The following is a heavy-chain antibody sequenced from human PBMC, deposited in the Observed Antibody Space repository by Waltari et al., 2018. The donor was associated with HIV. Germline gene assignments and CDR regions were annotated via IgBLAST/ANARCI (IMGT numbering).Heavy chain of an antibody. CDR2: ITVSGGST. D-gene: IGHD7-27*01. CDR1: GLTFSSSS. Sequence: EVQLLESGGGLVQPGGSLRLSCATSGLTFSSSSMTWVRQAPRKGLEWVSAITVSGGSTYYADSVKGRFTISRDNSKNTLYLQMDSLRAEDTAVYYCARQSLGSFDYWGQGTLVTVSS. J-gene: IGHJ4*02. V-gene: IGHV3-23*01. CDR3: ARQSLGSFDY.